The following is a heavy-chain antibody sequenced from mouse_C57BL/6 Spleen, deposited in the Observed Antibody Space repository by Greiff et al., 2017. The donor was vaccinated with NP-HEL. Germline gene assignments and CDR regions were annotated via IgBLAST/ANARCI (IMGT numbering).Heavy chain of an antibody. D-gene: IGHD1-1*01. V-gene: IGHV14-4*01. Sequence: EVQLQESGAELVRPGASVKLSCTASGFNIKDDYMHWVKRRPEQGLEWIGWIDPENGDTEYASKFQGKATITADTSSNTAYLQLSSLTSEDTAVYYCTTDYYGSSSFDYWGQGTTLTVSS. CDR3: TTDYYGSSSFDY. CDR2: IDPENGDT. CDR1: GFNIKDDY. J-gene: IGHJ2*01.